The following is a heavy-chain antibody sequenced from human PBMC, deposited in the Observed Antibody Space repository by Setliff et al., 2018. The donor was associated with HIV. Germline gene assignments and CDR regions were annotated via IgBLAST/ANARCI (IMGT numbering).Heavy chain of an antibody. CDR3: ARLWGRTSGGRGNGY. Sequence: PSETLSLTCTVSGGSMSNSAYYWGWIRQPPGKGLEWIGTIYYTGSTYYNPSLQTRVTINVDTSYKQFSLRLNSVTAADTAVYYCARLWGRTSGGRGNGYWGQGMLVTVSS. J-gene: IGHJ4*02. D-gene: IGHD2-15*01. V-gene: IGHV4-39*01. CDR2: IYYTGST. CDR1: GGSMSNSAYY.